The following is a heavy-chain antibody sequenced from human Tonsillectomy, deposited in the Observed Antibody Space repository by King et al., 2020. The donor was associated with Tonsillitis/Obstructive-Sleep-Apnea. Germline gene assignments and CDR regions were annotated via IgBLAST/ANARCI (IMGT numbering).Heavy chain of an antibody. CDR2: IRSKAYGGTT. Sequence: VQLVESGGGLVQPGRSLRLSCTASGFTFGDYVMSWVRQAPGKGLEWVGFIRSKAYGGTTEYAASVKGRFTLSRDDSKSIAYLQMNSLKTEDTAVYYCTRGLAVPGMYFHHWGQGTLVTVSS. J-gene: IGHJ1*01. CDR1: GFTFGDYV. D-gene: IGHD6-19*01. V-gene: IGHV3-49*04. CDR3: TRGLAVPGMYFHH.